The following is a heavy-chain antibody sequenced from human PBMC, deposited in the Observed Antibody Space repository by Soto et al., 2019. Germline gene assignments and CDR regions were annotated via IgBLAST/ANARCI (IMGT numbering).Heavy chain of an antibody. D-gene: IGHD6-13*01. V-gene: IGHV2-26*01. CDR1: GFSLSNARMG. CDR3: ARIWQYSSQNDY. J-gene: IGHJ4*02. CDR2: IFSNDEK. Sequence: QVTLKESGPVLVKPTEPLTLTCTVSGFSLSNARMGVSWIRQPPGKALEWLAHIFSNDEKSYSTSLKSRLTISKDTSKSQVVLTMTNMDPVDTATYYCARIWQYSSQNDYWGQGTLVTVSS.